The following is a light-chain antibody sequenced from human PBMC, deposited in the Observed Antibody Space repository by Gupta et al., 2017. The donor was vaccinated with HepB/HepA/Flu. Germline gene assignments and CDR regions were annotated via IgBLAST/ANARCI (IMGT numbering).Light chain of an antibody. CDR3: NSRDSSSNHVV. J-gene: IGLJ2*01. CDR2: GNN. Sequence: SSEVTQDPAVSVALRQTVAITCQGASLGSHYASWYQQKPGQAPVLLIYGNNNRPSGIPDRFSGSNSGTTASLNITGAQAEDEADYYCNSRDSSSNHVVFGGGTKLTVL. V-gene: IGLV3-19*01. CDR1: SLGSHY.